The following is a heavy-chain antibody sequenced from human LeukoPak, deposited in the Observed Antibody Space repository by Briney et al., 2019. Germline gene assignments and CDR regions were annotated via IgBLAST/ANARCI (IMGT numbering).Heavy chain of an antibody. CDR2: ISGSGGST. CDR3: ARTSARDYDFWSGYTNWLDP. J-gene: IGHJ5*02. CDR1: GFTFSSYA. D-gene: IGHD3-3*01. V-gene: IGHV3-23*01. Sequence: PGASLRLSCAASGFTFSSYAMSWVRQAPGKGLEWVSAISGSGGSTYYADSVKGRFTISRDNARNSLYLQMNSLRAEDTAVYYCARTSARDYDFWSGYTNWLDPWGQGTLVTVSS.